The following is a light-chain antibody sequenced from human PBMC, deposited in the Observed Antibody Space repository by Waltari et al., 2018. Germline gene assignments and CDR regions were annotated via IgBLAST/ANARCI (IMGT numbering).Light chain of an antibody. Sequence: DIQMTQSPSSLSASVGDRVTITCRASQSISRYLNWYQQKPGKAPKLLISGASSLRSGVPSRFSGSGSGTDFTLTINSLQPEDFASYYCQQAYSTLYTFGQGTTLEI. CDR3: QQAYSTLYT. J-gene: IGKJ2*01. CDR1: QSISRY. CDR2: GAS. V-gene: IGKV1-39*01.